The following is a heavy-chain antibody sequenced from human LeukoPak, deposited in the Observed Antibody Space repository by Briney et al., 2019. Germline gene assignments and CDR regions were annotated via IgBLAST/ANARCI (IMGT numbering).Heavy chain of an antibody. D-gene: IGHD4-23*01. CDR1: GFTFSSYG. J-gene: IGHJ4*02. CDR2: ISSSSSYI. V-gene: IGHV3-21*01. CDR3: ARDLGSSRWEPDY. Sequence: GGSLRLSCAASGFTFSSYGMHWVRQAPGKGLEWVSSISSSSSYIYYADSVKGRFTISRDNAKNSLYLQMNSLRAEDTAVYYCARDLGSSRWEPDYWGQGTLVTVSS.